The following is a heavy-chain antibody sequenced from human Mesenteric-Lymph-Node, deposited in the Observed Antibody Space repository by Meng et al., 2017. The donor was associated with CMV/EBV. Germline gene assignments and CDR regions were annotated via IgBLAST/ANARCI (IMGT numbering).Heavy chain of an antibody. CDR1: GLTFSTHG. CDR2: ISADETT. J-gene: IGHJ5*02. Sequence: GESLKISCAASGLTFSTHGMSWVRQAPGKGLEWLSHISADETTNYAAPVKGRFTISRDNSKNTLYLQMNSLRAEDTAVYYCARGGKLESDSSAYYAYWFDPWGQGTPVTVSS. V-gene: IGHV3-23*01. CDR3: ARGGKLESDSSAYYAYWFDP. D-gene: IGHD3-22*01.